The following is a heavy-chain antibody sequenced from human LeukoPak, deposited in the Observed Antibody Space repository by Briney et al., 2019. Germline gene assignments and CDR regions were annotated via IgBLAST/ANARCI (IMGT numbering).Heavy chain of an antibody. CDR3: ARPQSGLGWFDP. CDR1: GGSINTYY. J-gene: IGHJ5*02. CDR2: IYSTGIT. Sequence: PSETLSLTCTVYGGSINTYYWSWIRQPAGKGLEWIGRIYSTGITTYNPSLKGRVTMSVDTSKNQFSLKLSSVTAADTAVYYCARPQSGLGWFDPWGQGILVTVSS. V-gene: IGHV4-4*07.